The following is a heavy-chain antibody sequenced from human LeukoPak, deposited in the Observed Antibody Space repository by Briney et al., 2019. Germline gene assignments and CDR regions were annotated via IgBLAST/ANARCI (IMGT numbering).Heavy chain of an antibody. Sequence: GGSLRLSCAASGFTFSSYSMNWVRQAPGKGLEWVSYISSSSSTIYYADSVKGRFTISRDNAKNSLYLQMNSLRAEDTAVYCCTRDKDYLNWFDPWGQGTLVTVSS. J-gene: IGHJ5*02. V-gene: IGHV3-48*04. CDR2: ISSSSSTI. CDR1: GFTFSSYS. CDR3: TRDKDYLNWFDP. D-gene: IGHD4-11*01.